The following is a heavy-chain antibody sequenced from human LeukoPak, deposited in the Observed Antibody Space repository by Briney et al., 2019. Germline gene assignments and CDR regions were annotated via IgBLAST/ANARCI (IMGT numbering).Heavy chain of an antibody. Sequence: PSETLSLTCTVSGGSLNSGGYYWTWIRQHPGKGLEWIGYIYYSGSTNYNPSLKSRVTISVDTSKNQFSLKLSSVTAADTAVYYCARHPYGDVGQKEFDYWGQGTLVTVSS. CDR2: IYYSGST. D-gene: IGHD4-17*01. V-gene: IGHV4-61*08. CDR1: GGSLNSGGYY. CDR3: ARHPYGDVGQKEFDY. J-gene: IGHJ4*02.